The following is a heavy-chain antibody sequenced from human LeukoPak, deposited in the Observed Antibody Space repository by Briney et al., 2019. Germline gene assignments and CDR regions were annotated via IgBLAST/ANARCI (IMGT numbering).Heavy chain of an antibody. Sequence: ASVKVSCKASGYTFTSYGISWVRQAPGQGLEWMGWISAYNGNTNYAQKLQGRVTMTTDTSTSTAYMELRSLGSDDTAVYYCARNLDPNEYSSSAEYNWFDPWGQGTLVTVSS. D-gene: IGHD6-6*01. CDR3: ARNLDPNEYSSSAEYNWFDP. V-gene: IGHV1-18*01. J-gene: IGHJ5*02. CDR1: GYTFTSYG. CDR2: ISAYNGNT.